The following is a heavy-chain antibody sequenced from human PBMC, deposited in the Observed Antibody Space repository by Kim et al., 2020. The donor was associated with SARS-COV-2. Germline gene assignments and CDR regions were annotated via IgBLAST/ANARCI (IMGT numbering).Heavy chain of an antibody. CDR3: ATVGAYCGGDCYYI. V-gene: IGHV1-24*01. CDR2: FDPEDGET. J-gene: IGHJ4*02. CDR1: GYTLTELS. Sequence: ASVTVSCKVSGYTLTELSMHWVRQAPGKGLEWMGGFDPEDGETIYAQKFQGRVTMTEDTSTDTAYMELSSLRSEDTAVYYCATVGAYCGGDCYYIWGQGTLVTVSS. D-gene: IGHD2-21*02.